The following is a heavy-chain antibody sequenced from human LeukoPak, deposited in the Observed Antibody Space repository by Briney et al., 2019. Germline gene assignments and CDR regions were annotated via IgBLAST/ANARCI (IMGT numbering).Heavy chain of an antibody. CDR2: IYYTGST. CDR3: AREVLVRGLRTYAFDI. J-gene: IGHJ3*02. D-gene: IGHD3-10*01. Sequence: TLSLTCTVSGGSLSTVGYYWSWIRQHPEKGLEWLGYIYYTGSTYYNPSLESRVTISVDTSKNQFSLKLSSVTAADTAVYYCAREVLVRGLRTYAFDIWGRGTMVTVSS. V-gene: IGHV4-31*03. CDR1: GGSLSTVGYY.